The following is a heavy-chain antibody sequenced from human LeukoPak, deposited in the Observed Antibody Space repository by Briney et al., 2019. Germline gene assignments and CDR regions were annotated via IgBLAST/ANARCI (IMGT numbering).Heavy chain of an antibody. CDR3: ARVRIPVAGDAFDI. J-gene: IGHJ3*02. CDR2: VNPNSGAT. Sequence: ASVKVSCKASGYTFNGYYLHWVRQAPGQELEWMGWVNPNSGATTYAQKFQGRVTMTRDTSISTAYMELSRLRSDDTAVYFCARVRIPVAGDAFDIWGQGTMVTVSS. CDR1: GYTFNGYY. D-gene: IGHD6-19*01. V-gene: IGHV1-2*02.